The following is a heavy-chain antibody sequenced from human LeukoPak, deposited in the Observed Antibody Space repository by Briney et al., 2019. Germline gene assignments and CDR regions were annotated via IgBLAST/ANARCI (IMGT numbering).Heavy chain of an antibody. CDR3: ARVWYGSGPY. J-gene: IGHJ4*02. D-gene: IGHD3-10*01. Sequence: PGGSLRLSCAASGFTFSSYAMSWVRQAPGKGLEWVSVIYSGGSTYYADSVKGRFTISRDNSKNTLYLQMNSLRAEDTAVYYCARVWYGSGPYWGQGTLVTVSS. V-gene: IGHV3-53*01. CDR2: IYSGGST. CDR1: GFTFSSYA.